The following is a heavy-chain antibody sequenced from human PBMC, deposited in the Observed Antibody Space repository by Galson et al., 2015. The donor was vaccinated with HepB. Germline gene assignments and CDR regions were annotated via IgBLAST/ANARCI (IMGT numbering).Heavy chain of an antibody. V-gene: IGHV6-1*01. Sequence: CAISGDSVSSNSAAWNWIRQSPSRGLEWLGRTDYRSKWYNDYAVSVRSRITINPDTSKNQFSLQLNSVTPEDTAVYYCARDLVVGATRASGWFDPWGQGTLVTVSS. CDR1: GDSVSSNSAA. D-gene: IGHD1-26*01. CDR3: ARDLVVGATRASGWFDP. CDR2: TDYRSKWYN. J-gene: IGHJ5*02.